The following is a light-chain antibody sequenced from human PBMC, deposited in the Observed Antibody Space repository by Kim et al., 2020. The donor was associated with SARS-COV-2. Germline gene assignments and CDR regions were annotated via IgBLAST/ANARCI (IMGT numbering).Light chain of an antibody. CDR2: GKN. CDR1: SLRSYY. J-gene: IGLJ2*01. V-gene: IGLV3-19*01. Sequence: ELTQDPAVSVALGQTVRITCRGDSLRSYYATWYQQKPGQAPVLVVYGKNNRPSGIPDRFSGSSSGNTASLTITGAQAEDEADYYCKSRGTSGNVVFGGGTKLTVL. CDR3: KSRGTSGNVV.